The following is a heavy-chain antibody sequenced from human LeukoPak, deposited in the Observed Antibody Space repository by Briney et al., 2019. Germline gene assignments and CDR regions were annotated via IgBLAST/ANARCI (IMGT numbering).Heavy chain of an antibody. Sequence: GGSLRLSCAASGFTFSSYGMHWVRQAPGKGLEWVAFMQNDGNTKNYADSVKGRFTISRDISKNTLYLQMNGLRPEDTALYFCAIGANHCFPNWGQGTLVTVSS. CDR2: MQNDGNTK. CDR1: GFTFSSYG. J-gene: IGHJ4*02. D-gene: IGHD4-17*01. CDR3: AIGANHCFPN. V-gene: IGHV3-30*02.